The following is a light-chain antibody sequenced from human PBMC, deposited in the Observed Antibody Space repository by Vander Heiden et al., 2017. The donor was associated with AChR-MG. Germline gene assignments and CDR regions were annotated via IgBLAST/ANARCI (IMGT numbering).Light chain of an antibody. CDR1: GFGSAT. Sequence: SLVLTQPPSMSVAPGAPARITCGGTGFGSATVHWYQQKSGQSPTLVLYFDVQRPSGIPERYSGSNSGNTATLTITRVEAGDQADYFCQVWDGTTVIFGGGTRLTVL. J-gene: IGLJ2*01. V-gene: IGLV3-21*02. CDR2: FDV. CDR3: QVWDGTTVI.